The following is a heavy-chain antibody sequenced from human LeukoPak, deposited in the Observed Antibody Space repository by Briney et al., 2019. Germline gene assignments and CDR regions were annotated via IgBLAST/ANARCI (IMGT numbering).Heavy chain of an antibody. CDR2: IIPIFGTA. CDR3: ARKDYGDYSHAFDI. J-gene: IGHJ3*02. D-gene: IGHD4-17*01. CDR1: GGTFSSYA. Sequence: SVKVSCKASGGTFSSYAISWVRQAPGQGLEWMGGIIPIFGTANYAQKFQGRVTITADESTSTAYMELSSLRSEDTAVYYCARKDYGDYSHAFDIWGQGTMVTVSS. V-gene: IGHV1-69*13.